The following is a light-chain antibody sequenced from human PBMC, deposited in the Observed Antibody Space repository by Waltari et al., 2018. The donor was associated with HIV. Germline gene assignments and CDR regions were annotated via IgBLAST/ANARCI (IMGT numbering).Light chain of an antibody. CDR2: DAS. CDR3: QQYDHFLS. Sequence: DIQMTQSPSSVSASVVDRVTIPCQASQDITNYLNWYQQKPGKAPKLLIYDASNLETGVPSRFSGSGSATDFTFTISSLQPEDIATYYCQQYDHFLSFGGGTKVEIK. V-gene: IGKV1-33*01. J-gene: IGKJ4*01. CDR1: QDITNY.